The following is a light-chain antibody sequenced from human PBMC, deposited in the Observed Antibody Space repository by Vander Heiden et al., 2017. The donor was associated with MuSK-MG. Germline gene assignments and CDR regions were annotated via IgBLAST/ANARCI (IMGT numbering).Light chain of an antibody. CDR3: QQSYSTPLT. CDR1: QSISNF. CDR2: AAS. V-gene: IGKV1-39*01. Sequence: DIQMTQSPSSLSASVGDRVAITCRASQSISNFLNWYQQKPGKAPKLLIYAASRLQSGVPSRFSGGGSGTDFTLTISRLQPEDFATYYCQQSYSTPLTFGGGTKVEIE. J-gene: IGKJ4*01.